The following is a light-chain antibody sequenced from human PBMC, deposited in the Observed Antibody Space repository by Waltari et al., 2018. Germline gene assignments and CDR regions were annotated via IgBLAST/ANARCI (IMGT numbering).Light chain of an antibody. CDR1: QSVSSY. J-gene: IGKJ2*01. V-gene: IGKV3-11*01. CDR3: QQRSNWPPMYT. Sequence: EMVLTQSPATLSLSPGERATLSCMASQSVSSYLAWYQQKPGQAPRLLIYDASNRATGIPARFSGSGSGTDFTLTISSLEPEDFAVYYCQQRSNWPPMYTFGQGTKLEIK. CDR2: DAS.